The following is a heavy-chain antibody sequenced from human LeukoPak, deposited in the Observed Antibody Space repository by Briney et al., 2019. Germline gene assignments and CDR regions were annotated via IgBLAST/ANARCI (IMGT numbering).Heavy chain of an antibody. CDR2: ISSSGSTI. V-gene: IGHV3-11*01. CDR1: GFTFSGYY. Sequence: PGGSLRLSCAASGFTFSGYYMSWIRQAPGKGLEWVSYISSSGSTIYYADSVKGRFTIPRDNAKNSLYLQMNSLRAEDTAVYYCARDSVVVVTAIWDYYYYYGMDVWGQGTTVTVSS. D-gene: IGHD2-21*02. J-gene: IGHJ6*02. CDR3: ARDSVVVVTAIWDYYYYYGMDV.